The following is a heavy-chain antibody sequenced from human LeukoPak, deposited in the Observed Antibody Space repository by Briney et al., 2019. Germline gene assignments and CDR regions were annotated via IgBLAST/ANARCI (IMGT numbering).Heavy chain of an antibody. Sequence: SQTLSLTCTVSGGSISSGDYYWSWIRQPPGKGLEWIGYVYYSGSTYYNPCLKSRVTITVDTSKNQFSLKLSSVTAADTAVYYCASSIVVVPAAMDYYYMDVWGKGTTVTVSS. V-gene: IGHV4-30-4*08. CDR1: GGSISSGDYY. CDR3: ASSIVVVPAAMDYYYMDV. J-gene: IGHJ6*03. CDR2: VYYSGST. D-gene: IGHD2-2*01.